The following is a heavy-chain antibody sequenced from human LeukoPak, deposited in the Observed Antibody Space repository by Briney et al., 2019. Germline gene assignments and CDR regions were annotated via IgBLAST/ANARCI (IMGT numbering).Heavy chain of an antibody. CDR3: ARGGTMVRGDDYMDV. Sequence: ASVKVSCKASGYTLTSYYMHWVRQAPGQGLEWMGIINPSGGSTSYAQKFQGRVTMTRDTSTSTVYMELSSLRSEDTAVYYCARGGTMVRGDDYMDVWGKGTTVTISS. CDR1: GYTLTSYY. CDR2: INPSGGST. J-gene: IGHJ6*03. D-gene: IGHD3-10*01. V-gene: IGHV1-46*01.